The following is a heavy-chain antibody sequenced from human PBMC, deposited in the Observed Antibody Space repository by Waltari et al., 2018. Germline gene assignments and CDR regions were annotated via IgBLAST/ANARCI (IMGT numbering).Heavy chain of an antibody. CDR2: IYSVGST. Sequence: EVQLLESGGGLVQPGGSLRLSCAASGFTFSSYAMRWVRQAPGKGLEWVSVIYSVGSTYYADSVKGRFTISRDNSKNTLYLQMNSLRAEDTAVYYCAGRYYDSSGYSDYWGQGTLVTVSS. CDR1: GFTFSSYA. V-gene: IGHV3-23*03. D-gene: IGHD3-22*01. CDR3: AGRYYDSSGYSDY. J-gene: IGHJ4*02.